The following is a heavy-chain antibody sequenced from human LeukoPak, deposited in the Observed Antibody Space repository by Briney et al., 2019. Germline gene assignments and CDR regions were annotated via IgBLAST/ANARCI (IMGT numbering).Heavy chain of an antibody. V-gene: IGHV3-48*04. CDR2: ILSDSGTTI. D-gene: IGHD1-14*01. Sequence: GGSLRLSCATSGFTFSSYTLNWVRQAPGKGLEWISSILSDSGTTIHYADSVKGRITISRDNAKNSLYLQMNSLRVEDTAVYYCVRGTSHPVWGQGTTVTVSS. CDR1: GFTFSSYT. J-gene: IGHJ3*01. CDR3: VRGTSHPV.